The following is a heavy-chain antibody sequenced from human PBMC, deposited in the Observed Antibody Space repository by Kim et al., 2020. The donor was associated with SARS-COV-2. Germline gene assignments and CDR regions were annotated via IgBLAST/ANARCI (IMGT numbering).Heavy chain of an antibody. CDR2: IYYSGST. CDR1: GCSISSGGYY. J-gene: IGHJ4*02. V-gene: IGHV4-31*03. Sequence: SETLSLTCTVSGCSISSGGYYWSWIRQHPGKGLEWIGYIYYSGSTYYNPSLNSRVAITVDTSKNQFSLKLSSVTAAATTVFYCPRAGGNFYYWGQGTPVT. CDR3: PRAGGNFYY.